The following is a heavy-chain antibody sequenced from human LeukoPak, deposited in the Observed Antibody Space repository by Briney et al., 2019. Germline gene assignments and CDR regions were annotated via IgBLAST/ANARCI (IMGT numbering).Heavy chain of an antibody. CDR2: MYPYDSDV. CDR3: ARHVSGWDKLSWFDP. D-gene: IGHD5/OR15-5a*01. Sequence: GESLKISCKGLGYSFTSYWIGWVRQMPGKGLEWMGIMYPYDSDVRYSPSFQGQVTISADKSISTAYLQWSNLKASDTAMYYCARHVSGWDKLSWFDPWGQGTLVTVSS. CDR1: GYSFTSYW. V-gene: IGHV5-51*01. J-gene: IGHJ5*02.